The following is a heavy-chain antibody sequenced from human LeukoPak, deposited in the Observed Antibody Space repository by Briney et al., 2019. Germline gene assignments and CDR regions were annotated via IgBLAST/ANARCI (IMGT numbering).Heavy chain of an antibody. J-gene: IGHJ4*02. Sequence: GGSLRLSCVTSGFNFTNYNMNWVRQAPGKGLEWVANIKQDGSEKYYVESVKGRFTISRDNAKNSLCLQMNSLRAEDTAVYYCARAVGGYWGQGTLVTVSS. CDR1: GFNFTNYN. V-gene: IGHV3-7*01. CDR2: IKQDGSEK. CDR3: ARAVGGY. D-gene: IGHD2-15*01.